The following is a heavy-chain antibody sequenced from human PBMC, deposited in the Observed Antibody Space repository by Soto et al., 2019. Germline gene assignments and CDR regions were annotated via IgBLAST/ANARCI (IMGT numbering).Heavy chain of an antibody. V-gene: IGHV1-69*01. CDR1: GGTFSSYA. CDR2: IIPIFGTA. J-gene: IGHJ6*02. Sequence: QVQLVQSGAEVKKPGSSVKVSCKASGGTFSSYAISWVRQAPGQGLEWMGGIIPIFGTANYAQKFQGRVTITADEATSTAYMGLSSLRSEDTAVYYCATPIAARIRYYYYYGMDVWGQGTTDTVSS. CDR3: ATPIAARIRYYYYYGMDV. D-gene: IGHD6-6*01.